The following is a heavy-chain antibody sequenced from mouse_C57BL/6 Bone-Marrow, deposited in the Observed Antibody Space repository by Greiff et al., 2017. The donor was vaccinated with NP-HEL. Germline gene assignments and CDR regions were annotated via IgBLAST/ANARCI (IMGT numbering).Heavy chain of an antibody. V-gene: IGHV5-6*01. Sequence: DVQLVESGGDLVKPGGSLKLSCAASGFTFSSYGMSWVRQTPDKRLEWVATISSGGSYTYYPDSVKGRFTISRDNAKNTLYLQMSSLKSEDTAMYYCARLWALAYWGQGTLVTVSA. D-gene: IGHD4-1*01. J-gene: IGHJ3*01. CDR2: ISSGGSYT. CDR1: GFTFSSYG. CDR3: ARLWALAY.